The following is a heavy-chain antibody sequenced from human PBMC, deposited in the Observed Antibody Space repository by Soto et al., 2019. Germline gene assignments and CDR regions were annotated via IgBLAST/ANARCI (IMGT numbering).Heavy chain of an antibody. V-gene: IGHV2-5*08. CDR1: GFSLSTRGMC. CDR3: ARITMVRGVITPADY. J-gene: IGHJ4*02. CDR2: IYWDDDK. D-gene: IGHD3-10*01. Sequence: SGPTLVNPTQTVTLTCTLSGFSLSTRGMCVSWIRQPPGKALEWLALIYWDDDKRYSPSLKSRLTITKDTSKNQVVLTMTNMDPVDTATYYCARITMVRGVITPADYWGQGTLVTAPQ.